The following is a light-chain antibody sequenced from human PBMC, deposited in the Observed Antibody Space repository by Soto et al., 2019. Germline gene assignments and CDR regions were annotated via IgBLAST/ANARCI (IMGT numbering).Light chain of an antibody. Sequence: EIVLTQSPATLSVSPGERATLSCRASQSVGNNFAWYQQKPGQAPRLLIFATSTRATGVPARFSGSGSGTEFTLTISSLQSEDFAVYYCQQYGDWPLTFGGGAKV. CDR3: QQYGDWPLT. V-gene: IGKV3-15*01. CDR2: ATS. J-gene: IGKJ4*01. CDR1: QSVGNN.